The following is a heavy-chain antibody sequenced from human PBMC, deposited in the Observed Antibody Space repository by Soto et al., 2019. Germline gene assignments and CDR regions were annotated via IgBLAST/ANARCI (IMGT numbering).Heavy chain of an antibody. V-gene: IGHV3-11*04. J-gene: IGHJ6*02. CDR2: ISSSGKTI. CDR1: GFTFSDYY. Sequence: QVQLVESGGGLVKPGGSLRLSCAASGFTFSDYYMSWIRQAPGKGLEWVSYISSSGKTIYYADSVRGRFTISRDNAKNSLYLQMNSLRAEDTAVYFCARDPAIYSGKFDYGLDVWGRGTTVTVSS. D-gene: IGHD4-4*01. CDR3: ARDPAIYSGKFDYGLDV.